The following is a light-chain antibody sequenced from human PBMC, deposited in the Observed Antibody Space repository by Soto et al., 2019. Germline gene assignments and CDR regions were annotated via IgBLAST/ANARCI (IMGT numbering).Light chain of an antibody. V-gene: IGLV2-14*01. CDR1: SSDVGGYNY. CDR3: SSYTSSSNWV. CDR2: EVS. J-gene: IGLJ3*02. Sequence: QSVLTQPASVSGSLGQSITISCTGTSSDVGGYNYVSWYQQHPGKAPKLMIYEVSNRPSGVSNRFSGSKSGNTASLTISGLQAEDEADYYCSSYTSSSNWVFGGGTKVTVL.